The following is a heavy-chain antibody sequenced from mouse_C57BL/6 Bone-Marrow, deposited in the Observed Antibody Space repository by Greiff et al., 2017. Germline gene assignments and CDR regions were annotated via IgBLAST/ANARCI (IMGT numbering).Heavy chain of an antibody. Sequence: QVQLPQSDAELVKPGASVKIYCKVSGYTFTDHTIHWMKQRPDQGLEWIGYIYPRDGSTKYNETFKGQATLTADKSSSTAYMQLNSLTSEESAVYFCASSSGWYFDDWGTETTVTVSS. J-gene: IGHJ1*03. CDR1: GYTFTDHT. CDR3: ASSSGWYFDD. V-gene: IGHV1-78*01. CDR2: IYPRDGST. D-gene: IGHD1-2*01.